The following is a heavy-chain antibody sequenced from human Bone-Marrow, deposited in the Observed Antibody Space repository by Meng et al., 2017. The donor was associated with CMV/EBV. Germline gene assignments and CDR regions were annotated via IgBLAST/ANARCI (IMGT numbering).Heavy chain of an antibody. J-gene: IGHJ4*02. CDR2: ISGSGGST. V-gene: IGHV3-23*01. CDR3: AKGVRCSSTSCSPYGLFDY. CDR1: GFTFSSYA. Sequence: GGSLRLSCAASGFTFSSYAMSWVRQAPGKGLEWVSAISGSGGSTYYADSVKGRFTTSRDNSKNTLYLQMNSLRAEDTAVYYCAKGVRCSSTSCSPYGLFDYWGQGTLVTVSS. D-gene: IGHD2-2*01.